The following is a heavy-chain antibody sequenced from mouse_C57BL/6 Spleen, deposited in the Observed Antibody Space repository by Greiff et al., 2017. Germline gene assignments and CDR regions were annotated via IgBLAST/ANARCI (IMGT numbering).Heavy chain of an antibody. CDR1: GYTFTSYW. V-gene: IGHV1-53*01. Sequence: QVQLQQSGPELVKPGASVKLSCKASGYTFTSYWMTWVKQRPGQGLEWIGNINPSNGGTNYNEKFKSKATLTVDKSSSTAYMQHSSLTSEDSAVYNGESEGNWYFGVWGTGTTATVSS. CDR2: INPSNGGT. CDR3: ESEGNWYFGV. J-gene: IGHJ1*03.